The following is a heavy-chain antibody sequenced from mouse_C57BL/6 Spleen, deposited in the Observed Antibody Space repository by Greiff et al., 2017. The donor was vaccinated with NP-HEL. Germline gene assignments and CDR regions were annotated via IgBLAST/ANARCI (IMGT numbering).Heavy chain of an antibody. CDR1: GYTFTSYW. Sequence: VQLQQPGAELVKPGASVKMSCKASGYTFTSYWITWVKQRPGQGLEWIGDIYPGSGSTNYNEKFKSKATLTVDTSSSTAYMQLSSLTSEDSAVYYCARFDSNYDYAMDYWGQGTSVTVSS. J-gene: IGHJ4*01. V-gene: IGHV1-55*01. CDR2: IYPGSGST. CDR3: ARFDSNYDYAMDY. D-gene: IGHD2-5*01.